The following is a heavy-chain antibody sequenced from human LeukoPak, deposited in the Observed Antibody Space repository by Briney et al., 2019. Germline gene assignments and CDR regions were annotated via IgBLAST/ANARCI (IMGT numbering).Heavy chain of an antibody. J-gene: IGHJ6*04. V-gene: IGHV3-21*01. CDR1: GFTFSSYS. Sequence: PGGSLRLSSAASGFTFSSYSMNWVRQAPGKGLEWVSSISSSSSYIYYADSVKGRFTISRDNAKNSLYLQMNSLRAEDTAVYYCALLPYYGSGSYYTAAAYHGMDVWGKGTTVTVSS. D-gene: IGHD3-10*01. CDR2: ISSSSSYI. CDR3: ALLPYYGSGSYYTAAAYHGMDV.